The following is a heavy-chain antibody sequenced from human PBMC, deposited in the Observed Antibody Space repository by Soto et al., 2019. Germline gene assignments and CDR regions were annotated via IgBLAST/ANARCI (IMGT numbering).Heavy chain of an antibody. CDR2: ISSSSSYI. D-gene: IGHD6-13*01. CDR1: GFTFSSYS. V-gene: IGHV3-21*01. CDR3: ASCGLLIAAASDAFDI. J-gene: IGHJ3*02. Sequence: GSLSISCAASGFTFSSYSMNWVRQAPGKGLEWVSSISSSSSYIYYADSVKGRFTISRDNAKNSLYLQMNSLRAEDTAVYYCASCGLLIAAASDAFDIWGQGXMGT.